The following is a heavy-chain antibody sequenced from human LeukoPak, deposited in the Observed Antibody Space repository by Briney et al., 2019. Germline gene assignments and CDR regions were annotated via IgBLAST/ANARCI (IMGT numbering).Heavy chain of an antibody. CDR2: ISWNSGSI. Sequence: PGGSLRLSCAASGFTFSSYAMSWVRQAPGKGLEWVSGISWNSGSIGYADSVKGRFTISRDNAKNSLYLQMNSLRAEDTALYYCAKGNYGDWGQGTLVTVSS. V-gene: IGHV3-9*01. CDR3: AKGNYGD. CDR1: GFTFSSYA. J-gene: IGHJ4*02. D-gene: IGHD4-17*01.